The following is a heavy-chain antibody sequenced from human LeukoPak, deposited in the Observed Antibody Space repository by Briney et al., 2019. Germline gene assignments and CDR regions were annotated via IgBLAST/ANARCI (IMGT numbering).Heavy chain of an antibody. Sequence: SGGSLRLSCAASGFTFSSYAMHWVRQAPGKGLEYVSAISSNGGSTYYANSVKGRFTISRDNSKNTLYLQMGSLRAEDMAVYYCARDPPPPPIAAAGMGFYFDYWGQGTLVTVSS. V-gene: IGHV3-64*01. CDR1: GFTFSSYA. J-gene: IGHJ4*02. CDR2: ISSNGGST. CDR3: ARDPPPPPIAAAGMGFYFDY. D-gene: IGHD6-13*01.